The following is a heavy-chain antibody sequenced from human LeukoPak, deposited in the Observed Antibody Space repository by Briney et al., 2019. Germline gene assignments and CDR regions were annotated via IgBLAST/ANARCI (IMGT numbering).Heavy chain of an antibody. Sequence: GGSLRPSCAASGFTFSSYAMSWVRQAPGKGLEWVSAISGSGGSTYYADSVKGRFTISRDNSKNTLYLQMNSLRAEDTAVYYCAKDLRPARWVGGYFDYWGQGTLVTVSS. CDR3: AKDLRPARWVGGYFDY. CDR1: GFTFSSYA. CDR2: ISGSGGST. V-gene: IGHV3-23*01. J-gene: IGHJ4*02. D-gene: IGHD3-10*01.